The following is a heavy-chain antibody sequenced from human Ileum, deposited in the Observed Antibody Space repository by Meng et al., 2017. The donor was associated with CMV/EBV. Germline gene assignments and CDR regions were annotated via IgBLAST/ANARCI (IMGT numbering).Heavy chain of an antibody. V-gene: IGHV3-33*06. CDR3: AKGRGNSPRADFDY. D-gene: IGHD2/OR15-2a*01. J-gene: IGHJ4*02. CDR1: GFMFSRYG. Sequence: ASGFMFSRYGMHWVRQAPGKGLEWVAVIWYDGSNKYYGDSVKGRFTISRDNSKNTLYLQMNSLRAEDTAMYYCAKGRGNSPRADFDYWGQGTLVTVSS. CDR2: IWYDGSNK.